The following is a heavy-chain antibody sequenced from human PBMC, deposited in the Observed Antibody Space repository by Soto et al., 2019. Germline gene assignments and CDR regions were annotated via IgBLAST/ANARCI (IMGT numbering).Heavy chain of an antibody. CDR1: GYSFTSYW. D-gene: IGHD2-15*01. CDR3: ARRYCSGGSCFAFDI. CDR2: IYPGDSDT. J-gene: IGHJ3*02. V-gene: IGHV5-51*01. Sequence: LGESLKISCKGSGYSFTSYWIGWVRQMPGKGLEWMGIIYPGDSDTRYSPSFQGQVTISADKSISTAYLQWSSLKASDTAMYYCARRYCSGGSCFAFDIWGQGTMVTVSS.